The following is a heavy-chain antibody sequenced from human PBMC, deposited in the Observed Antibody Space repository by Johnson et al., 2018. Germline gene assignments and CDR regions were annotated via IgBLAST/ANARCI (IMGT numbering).Heavy chain of an antibody. J-gene: IGHJ6*03. Sequence: VQLVESGGGLVQPGGSLRLSCAASGFTLSSYSMNWVRQAPGKGLEWVSYISTSSSTIYYADSVKGRFTISRDNDKNSLYLQMNPLSAEDTAVNYCAGGIGDFYGSGSYYYYYMDVWGKGTTVTGSS. D-gene: IGHD3-10*01. CDR3: AGGIGDFYGSGSYYYYYMDV. CDR2: ISTSSSTI. V-gene: IGHV3-48*01. CDR1: GFTLSSYS.